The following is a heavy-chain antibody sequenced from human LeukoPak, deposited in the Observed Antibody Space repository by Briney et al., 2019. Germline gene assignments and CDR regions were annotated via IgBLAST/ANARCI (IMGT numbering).Heavy chain of an antibody. CDR3: ARDGTAPGLYFDL. J-gene: IGHJ4*01. V-gene: IGHV3-7*01. CDR1: GFTFTSYW. Sequence: PGGSLRLSCAVSGFTFTSYWMNWVRQPPGKELEGVASIRQDGGEKSYVDSVKGRFTISRDNTKNSLYLQISSLRAEDTAVYYCARDGTAPGLYFDLWGQGTLVTVSS. CDR2: IRQDGGEK. D-gene: IGHD6-13*01.